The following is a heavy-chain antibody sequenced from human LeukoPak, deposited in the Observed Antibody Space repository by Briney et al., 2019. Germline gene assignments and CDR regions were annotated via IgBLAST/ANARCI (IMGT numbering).Heavy chain of an antibody. J-gene: IGHJ3*01. CDR3: ARDLGPSYGYAVYAFDV. CDR1: GFTFD. D-gene: IGHD5-18*01. V-gene: IGHV3-20*04. CDR2: MNWSGSST. Sequence: GGSLRLSCAAFGFTFDINWVRQVPGKGLEGVSGMNWSGSSTAYTDSVKGRFTISTDNAKNSLYMQMTSLTVEDTALYYCARDLGPSYGYAVYAFDVWGQGTMVTVSS.